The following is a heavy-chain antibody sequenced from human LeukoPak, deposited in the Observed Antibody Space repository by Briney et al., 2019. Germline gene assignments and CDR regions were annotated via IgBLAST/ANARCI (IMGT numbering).Heavy chain of an antibody. Sequence: GGSLRLSCAASGFTFSSYAMSWVRQAPGKGLGWVSSISSSGANTNYADSVKGRFTISRDNAKNTLYLQMNSLRAEDTAVYYCARARGGDSLFDYWGQGTLVTVSS. CDR2: ISSSGANT. CDR1: GFTFSSYA. D-gene: IGHD2-21*02. CDR3: ARARGGDSLFDY. J-gene: IGHJ4*02. V-gene: IGHV3-23*01.